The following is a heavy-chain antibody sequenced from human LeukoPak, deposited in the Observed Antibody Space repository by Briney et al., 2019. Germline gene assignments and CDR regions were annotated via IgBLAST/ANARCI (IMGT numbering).Heavy chain of an antibody. CDR2: INWNGGST. J-gene: IGHJ4*02. Sequence: GGALRPSCAASGFTFDDHGMTWVRQVPGKGLEWVSGINWNGGSTDYADSVKGRFTISRDNSKNTLYLQMNSLRVEDTAIYYCTRGMLRQPPDYWGQGMLVTVSS. CDR1: GFTFDDHG. V-gene: IGHV3-20*04. D-gene: IGHD3-10*02. CDR3: TRGMLRQPPDY.